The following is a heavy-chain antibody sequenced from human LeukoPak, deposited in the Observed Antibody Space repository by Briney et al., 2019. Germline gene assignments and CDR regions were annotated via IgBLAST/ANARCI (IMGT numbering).Heavy chain of an antibody. CDR3: AKDHSAIYSPFDY. Sequence: GGSLRLSCAASGFTFSSYAMSWVRQAPGKGLEWVSAISGSGGGTYYADSARGRFTISRDNSKNTLYLQMNSLRAEDTAVYYCAKDHSAIYSPFDYWGQGTLVTVSS. CDR1: GFTFSSYA. D-gene: IGHD5-18*01. CDR2: ISGSGGGT. V-gene: IGHV3-23*01. J-gene: IGHJ4*02.